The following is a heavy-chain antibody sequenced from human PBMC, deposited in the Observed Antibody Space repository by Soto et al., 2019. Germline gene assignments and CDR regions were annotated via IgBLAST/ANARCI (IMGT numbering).Heavy chain of an antibody. V-gene: IGHV3-30-3*01. CDR2: ISYNGSNK. Sequence: GGSLRLSCAASGFTFSSYAMHWVRQAPGKGLEWVAVISYNGSNKYYADSVKGRFTISRDNSKNTLYLQMNSLRAEDTAVYYCARAGSSSPVAYYYYYYGMDVWGQGTTVTVSS. CDR3: ARAGSSSPVAYYYYYYGMDV. CDR1: GFTFSSYA. D-gene: IGHD6-13*01. J-gene: IGHJ6*02.